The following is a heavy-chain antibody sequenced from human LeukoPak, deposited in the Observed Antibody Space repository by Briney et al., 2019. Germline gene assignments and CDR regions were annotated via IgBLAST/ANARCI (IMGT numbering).Heavy chain of an antibody. J-gene: IGHJ4*02. D-gene: IGHD6-19*01. CDR2: ISGSGGST. V-gene: IGHV3-23*01. Sequence: GGSLRLSCAASGFTFSSHAMSWVRQAPGKGLEWVSAISGSGGSTYYADSVKGRFTISRDNSKNTLYLQMNSLRAEDTAVYYCAKDLLSVYSSGWYYWGQGTLVTVSS. CDR1: GFTFSSHA. CDR3: AKDLLSVYSSGWYY.